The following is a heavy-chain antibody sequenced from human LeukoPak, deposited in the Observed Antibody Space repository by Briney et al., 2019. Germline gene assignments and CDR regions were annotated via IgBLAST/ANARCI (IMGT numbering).Heavy chain of an antibody. CDR2: IIPFFGTA. D-gene: IGHD5-24*01. V-gene: IGHV1-69*06. Sequence: SAVTVSCMGTRGTYSSYASSWVRQAPGQGLAGMGGIIPFFGTANYVQKFKGRVTITADKSTSTAYMELSSLRSEDTAVYYCARDLGISRDGYNWRYYFDYWGQGTLVTVSS. J-gene: IGHJ4*02. CDR1: RGTYSSYA. CDR3: ARDLGISRDGYNWRYYFDY.